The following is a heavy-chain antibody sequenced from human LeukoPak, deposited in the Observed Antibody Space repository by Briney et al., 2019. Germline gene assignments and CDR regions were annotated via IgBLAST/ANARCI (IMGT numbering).Heavy chain of an antibody. V-gene: IGHV1-46*01. D-gene: IGHD6-19*01. Sequence: ASVKVSRKASGYTFTSYYMHWVRQAPGQGLEWMGIINPSGGSTSYAQKFQGRVTMTRDTSTSTVYMELSSLRSEDTAVYYCAREREQWPCFDYWGQGTLVTVSS. CDR3: AREREQWPCFDY. J-gene: IGHJ4*02. CDR2: INPSGGST. CDR1: GYTFTSYY.